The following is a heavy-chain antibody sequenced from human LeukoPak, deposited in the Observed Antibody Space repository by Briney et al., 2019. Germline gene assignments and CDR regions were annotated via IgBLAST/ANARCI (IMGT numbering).Heavy chain of an antibody. Sequence: GGSLRLSCAASGFTFSNAWMSWVRQAPGKGLEWVAVIWYDASNEYYADSVKGRFTISRHNSKNTLFLQMDSLRAEDTAVYYCARDSIRDGYNSDYFDYWGQGTLVTVSS. D-gene: IGHD5-24*01. J-gene: IGHJ4*02. CDR3: ARDSIRDGYNSDYFDY. V-gene: IGHV3-33*08. CDR2: IWYDASNE. CDR1: GFTFSNAW.